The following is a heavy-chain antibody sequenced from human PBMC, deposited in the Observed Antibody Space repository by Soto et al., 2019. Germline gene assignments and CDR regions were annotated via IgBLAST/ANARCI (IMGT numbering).Heavy chain of an antibody. CDR1: GGSISNYY. CDR2: IYYTGST. CDR3: AGGGGILVDYYGMDV. V-gene: IGHV4-59*01. Sequence: QVQLQESGPGLVKPSETLSLTCTVSGGSISNYYWSWIRQPPGKGLEWIGYIYYTGSTNYNPSLESRVTISVDTSKNQFSLKLSSVTAADTAVYYCAGGGGILVDYYGMDVWGQGTTVTVSS. D-gene: IGHD3-16*01. J-gene: IGHJ6*02.